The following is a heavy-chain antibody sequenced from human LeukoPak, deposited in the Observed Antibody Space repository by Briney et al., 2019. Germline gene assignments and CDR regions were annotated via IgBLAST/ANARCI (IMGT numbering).Heavy chain of an antibody. CDR2: IKQDVSEK. J-gene: IGHJ3*02. CDR1: GFTFSNYW. CDR3: AKLGDRSPRGAFDI. Sequence: GGSLRLSCAASGFTFSNYWMSWVRQAPGKGLEWVANIKQDVSEKYYVDSVKGRFTISRDNAKNSLYLQMNSLRAEDTAVYYCAKLGDRSPRGAFDIWGQGTMVTVSS. V-gene: IGHV3-7*01. D-gene: IGHD3-16*01.